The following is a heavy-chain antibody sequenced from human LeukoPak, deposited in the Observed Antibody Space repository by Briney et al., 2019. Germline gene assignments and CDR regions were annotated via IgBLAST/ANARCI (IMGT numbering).Heavy chain of an antibody. CDR3: ARDRAGYYDSCGPLDY. D-gene: IGHD3-22*01. J-gene: IGHJ4*02. V-gene: IGHV3-30-3*01. Sequence: GGSLRLSCAASEFTFSTYPMHWVRQAPGKGLEWVAVISYDGSNKYYADSVKGRFTISRDNSKSTLYLQMNNLRADDTAVYSCARDRAGYYDSCGPLDYWGQGTLVTVSS. CDR1: EFTFSTYP. CDR2: ISYDGSNK.